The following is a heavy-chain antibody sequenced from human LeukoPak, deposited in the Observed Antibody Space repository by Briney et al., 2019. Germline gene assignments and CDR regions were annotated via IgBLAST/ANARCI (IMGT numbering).Heavy chain of an antibody. Sequence: SETLSLTCTVSGGSISSYYWSWIRQPPGKGLEWIGYIYYSGSTNYNPSLKSRVTISVDTSKNQFSLKLSSVTAADTAVYYCAREGSKDCSSTSCLTGAFDIWGQGTMVTVSS. V-gene: IGHV4-59*01. CDR1: GGSISSYY. CDR2: IYYSGST. J-gene: IGHJ3*02. CDR3: AREGSKDCSSTSCLTGAFDI. D-gene: IGHD2-2*01.